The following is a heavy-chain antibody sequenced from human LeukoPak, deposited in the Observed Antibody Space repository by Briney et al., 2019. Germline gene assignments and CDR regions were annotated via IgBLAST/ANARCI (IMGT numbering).Heavy chain of an antibody. CDR3: ARDNGFLTHSY. V-gene: IGHV3-7*01. CDR1: GFTFSSYA. CDR2: IKEDGSVK. J-gene: IGHJ4*02. D-gene: IGHD3-9*01. Sequence: GGSLRLSCEASGFTFSSYAMHWVRQAPGQGLEWVANIKEDGSVKYYVDSVKGRFTISRDNAKNSLYLQMDSLRAEDTAVYYCARDNGFLTHSYWGQGTLVTVSS.